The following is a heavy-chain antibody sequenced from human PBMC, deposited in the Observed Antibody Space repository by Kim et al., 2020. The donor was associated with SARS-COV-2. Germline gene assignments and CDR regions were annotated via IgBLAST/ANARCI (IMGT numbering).Heavy chain of an antibody. V-gene: IGHV1-69*01. J-gene: IGHJ6*02. Sequence: YEQKCQGRVTITADESTSTAYMELSSLRSEETAVYYCATAAGFYFYYGMDVWGQGTTVTVSS. CDR3: ATAAGFYFYYGMDV. D-gene: IGHD6-13*01.